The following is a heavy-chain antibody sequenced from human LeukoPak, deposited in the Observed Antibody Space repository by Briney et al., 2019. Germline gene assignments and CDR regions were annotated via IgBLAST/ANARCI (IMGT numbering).Heavy chain of an antibody. D-gene: IGHD6-13*01. J-gene: IGHJ3*02. V-gene: IGHV3-30*18. Sequence: PGGSLRLSCAASGFTFSSYGMHWVRQAPGKGLEWVAVISYDGSNKYYADSVKGRFTISRDNSKNTLYLQMNSLRAEDTAVYYCAKARDSSSWYRADAFDIWGQGTMVTVSS. CDR3: AKARDSSSWYRADAFDI. CDR2: ISYDGSNK. CDR1: GFTFSSYG.